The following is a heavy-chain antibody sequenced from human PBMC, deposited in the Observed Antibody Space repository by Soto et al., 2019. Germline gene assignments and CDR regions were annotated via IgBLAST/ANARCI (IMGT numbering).Heavy chain of an antibody. CDR1: GGSFSGYY. V-gene: IGHV4-34*01. CDR3: ARAYWQDAFDI. J-gene: IGHJ3*02. CDR2: INHSGST. D-gene: IGHD2-15*01. Sequence: SETLSLTCAVYGGSFSGYYWSWIRQPPGKGLEWIGEINHSGSTNYNPSLKSRVTISVDTSKNQFSLKLSSVTAADTAVYYCARAYWQDAFDIWGQGTMVTVSS.